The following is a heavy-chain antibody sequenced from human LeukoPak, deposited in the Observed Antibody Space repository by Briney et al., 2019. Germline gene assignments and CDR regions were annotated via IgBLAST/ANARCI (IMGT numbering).Heavy chain of an antibody. V-gene: IGHV3-11*04. CDR3: ARVGIHTSSSWGSYYYYMDV. Sequence: SGGSLRLSCAASGFTFSDYYMSWIRQAPGKGLEWVSYTSSSGSTIYYADSVKGRFTISRDNAKNSLYLQMNSLRAEDTAVYYCARVGIHTSSSWGSYYYYMDVWGKGTTVTVSS. CDR2: TSSSGSTI. D-gene: IGHD6-13*01. J-gene: IGHJ6*03. CDR1: GFTFSDYY.